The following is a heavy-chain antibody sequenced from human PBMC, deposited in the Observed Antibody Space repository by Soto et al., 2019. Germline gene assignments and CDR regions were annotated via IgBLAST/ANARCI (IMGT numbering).Heavy chain of an antibody. Sequence: PGGSLRLSCAASGLTFSSYWMQWVRQAPGKGLVWVSRINSDGSSTSYADSVKGRFTISRDNAKNTLYLQMNSLRAEDTAVYYCARVPNYDFWSGYYFPHYYYYGMDVWGQGTTVTVSS. V-gene: IGHV3-74*01. D-gene: IGHD3-3*01. J-gene: IGHJ6*02. CDR2: INSDGSST. CDR3: ARVPNYDFWSGYYFPHYYYYGMDV. CDR1: GLTFSSYW.